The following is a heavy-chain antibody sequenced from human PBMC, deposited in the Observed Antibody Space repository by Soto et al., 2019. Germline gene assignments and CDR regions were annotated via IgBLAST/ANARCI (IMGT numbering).Heavy chain of an antibody. J-gene: IGHJ3*02. CDR1: GYTLTAYH. Sequence: EASVKVSCKTSGYTLTAYHMHWVRQAPGQGLEWMGIVNPSLGRANYAQKFQDRVAMTWDTSINTFYMELTSLRSDDTAVYYCARVEAFDIWGQGTMVTVS. D-gene: IGHD1-1*01. CDR2: VNPSLGRA. V-gene: IGHV1-46*01. CDR3: ARVEAFDI.